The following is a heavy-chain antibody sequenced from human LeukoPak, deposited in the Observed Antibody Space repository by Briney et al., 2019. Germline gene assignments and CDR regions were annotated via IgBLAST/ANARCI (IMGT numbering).Heavy chain of an antibody. V-gene: IGHV3-74*01. D-gene: IGHD3-16*01. CDR1: GFTFSSYW. CDR3: TRGRRGNYFDY. CDR2: INSDGSST. Sequence: HPGGSLRRSCAASGFTFSSYWMHWVRRAPGKGLVWVSCINSDGSSTSYADSVKGRFTISRDNAKNTLYLQMNSLRAEDTAVYYCTRGRRGNYFDYWGQGTLVTVSS. J-gene: IGHJ4*02.